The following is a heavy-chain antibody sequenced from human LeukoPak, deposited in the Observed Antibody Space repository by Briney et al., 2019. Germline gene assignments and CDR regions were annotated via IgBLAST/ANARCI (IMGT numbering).Heavy chain of an antibody. J-gene: IGHJ4*02. CDR1: GFTFITYA. Sequence: GGSLRLSCAASGFTFITYAMDWVRQAPGKGLEWVSFIDSSSRYIYQADSVKGRFTISRDNAKSSVFLQMNSLRAEDTAVYYCARVGGHCTSTSCPPPDYWGQGTLVTVSS. CDR3: ARVGGHCTSTSCPPPDY. CDR2: IDSSSRYI. D-gene: IGHD2-2*01. V-gene: IGHV3-21*01.